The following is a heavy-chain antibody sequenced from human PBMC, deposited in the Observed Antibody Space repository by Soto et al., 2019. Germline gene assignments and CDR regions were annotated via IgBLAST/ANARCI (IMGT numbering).Heavy chain of an antibody. D-gene: IGHD6-6*01. CDR3: AKTSMTSIAARRAYYFDY. V-gene: IGHV3-23*01. Sequence: AGGSLRLSCAASGFTFSSYAMSWVRQAPGKGLEWVSAISGSGGSTYYADSVKGRFTISRDNSKNTLYLQMNSLRAEDTAVYYCAKTSMTSIAARRAYYFDYWGQGTLVTVSS. CDR1: GFTFSSYA. J-gene: IGHJ4*02. CDR2: ISGSGGST.